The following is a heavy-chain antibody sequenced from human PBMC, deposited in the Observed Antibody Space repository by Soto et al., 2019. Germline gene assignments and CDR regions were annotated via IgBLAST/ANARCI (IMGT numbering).Heavy chain of an antibody. CDR3: ARAPNIAVAGTGGGGI. CDR2: ISSSGSTI. V-gene: IGHV3-11*01. Sequence: PWGSLRLSCAASGFTFSDYYMSWIRQAPGKGLEWVSYISSSGSTIYYADSVKGRFTISRDNAKNSLYLQMNSLRAEDTAVYYCARAPNIAVAGTGGGGIWGQGTMVTVSS. CDR1: GFTFSDYY. J-gene: IGHJ3*02. D-gene: IGHD6-19*01.